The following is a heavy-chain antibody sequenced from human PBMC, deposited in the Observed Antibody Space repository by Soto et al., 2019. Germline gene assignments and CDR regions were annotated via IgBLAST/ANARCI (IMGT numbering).Heavy chain of an antibody. CDR3: AREHYDSSGYYQSHAFDI. V-gene: IGHV3-23*01. Sequence: VQLLESGGGLVQPGGSLRLSCAASGFTFSSYAMSWVRQAPGKGLEWVSAISGSGGSTYYADSVKGRFTISRDNSKNTLYLQMNSLRAEDTAVYYCAREHYDSSGYYQSHAFDIWGQGTMVTVSS. J-gene: IGHJ3*02. CDR2: ISGSGGST. CDR1: GFTFSSYA. D-gene: IGHD3-22*01.